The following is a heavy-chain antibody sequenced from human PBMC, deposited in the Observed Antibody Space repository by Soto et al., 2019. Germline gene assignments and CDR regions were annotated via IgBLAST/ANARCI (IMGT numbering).Heavy chain of an antibody. V-gene: IGHV1-69*01. CDR3: ARDIRVAVVADYYYYYGMDV. CDR1: GGTFSSYA. Sequence: QVQLVQSGAEVKKHGSSVKVSCKASGGTFSSYAISWVRQAPGQGLEWMGGIIPIFGTANYAQKFQGRVTITADESTSTAYMELSSLRSEDTAVYYCARDIRVAVVADYYYYYGMDVWGQGTTVTVSS. J-gene: IGHJ6*02. CDR2: IIPIFGTA. D-gene: IGHD2-15*01.